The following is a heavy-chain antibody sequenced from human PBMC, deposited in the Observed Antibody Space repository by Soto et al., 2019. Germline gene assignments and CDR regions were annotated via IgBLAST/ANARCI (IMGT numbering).Heavy chain of an antibody. V-gene: IGHV5-51*01. Sequence: PGESLKISCKGSGYSFTSYWIGWVRQMPGKVLEWMGIIYPGDSDTRYSPSFQGQVTISADKSISTAYLQWSSLKASDTAMYYCARSRDIVVSGGWFDPWGQGTLVTVSS. CDR2: IYPGDSDT. CDR1: GYSFTSYW. D-gene: IGHD2-15*01. CDR3: ARSRDIVVSGGWFDP. J-gene: IGHJ5*02.